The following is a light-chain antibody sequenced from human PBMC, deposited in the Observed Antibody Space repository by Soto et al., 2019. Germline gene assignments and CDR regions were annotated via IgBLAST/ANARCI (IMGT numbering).Light chain of an antibody. CDR3: QQYNNWPGT. CDR2: GAS. J-gene: IGKJ2*01. CDR1: QSVSSN. Sequence: EVVMTQSPATLSVSPGEGATLPCRASQSVSSNLAWYQQKPGQAPRLLIYGASARATGIPARFSGSGSGTDFTLTISSLQSEDFAVYHCQQYNNWPGTFGQGTKVDIK. V-gene: IGKV3-15*01.